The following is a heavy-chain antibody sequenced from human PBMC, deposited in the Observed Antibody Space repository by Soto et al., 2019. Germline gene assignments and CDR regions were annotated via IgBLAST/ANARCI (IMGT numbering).Heavy chain of an antibody. V-gene: IGHV1-3*01. D-gene: IGHD3-9*01. CDR1: GYTFTSYA. CDR2: INAGNGNT. CDR3: ATEPLRYFDWLPIDY. Sequence: ASVKVSCKASGYTFTSYAMHWVRQAPGQRLEWKGWINAGNGNTKYSQKFQGRVTITRDTSASAAYMELSSLRSEDTAVYYCATEPLRYFDWLPIDYWGQGTLVTVSS. J-gene: IGHJ4*02.